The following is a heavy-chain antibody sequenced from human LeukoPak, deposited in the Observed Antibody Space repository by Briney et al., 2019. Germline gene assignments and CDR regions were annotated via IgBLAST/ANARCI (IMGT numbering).Heavy chain of an antibody. Sequence: GGSLRLSCAASGFTFSSYWMTWVRQAPGKGLEWVGNIKGDGSEKYYVDSVKGRFTISRDNAKNSLYLQMNSLRAEDTAVYYCARDFRYCGSTSCGNYFDYWGQGTLVTVSS. D-gene: IGHD2-2*01. CDR3: ARDFRYCGSTSCGNYFDY. J-gene: IGHJ4*02. CDR1: GFTFSSYW. V-gene: IGHV3-7*01. CDR2: IKGDGSEK.